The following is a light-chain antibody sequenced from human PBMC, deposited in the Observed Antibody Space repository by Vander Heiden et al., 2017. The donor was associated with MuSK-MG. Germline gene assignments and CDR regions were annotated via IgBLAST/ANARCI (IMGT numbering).Light chain of an antibody. CDR3: SSYTSSDTLV. CDR2: GVR. J-gene: IGLJ1*01. Sequence: QSALTQPASVSGSPGQSVTISCSGTSSDVGAYDYVSWYQQYPGKAPKLIIAGVRKRPSGVSNRFSGSKSGNTASLTISWLQAEDEADYYCSSYTSSDTLVFGSGTKVTVL. CDR1: SSDVGAYDY. V-gene: IGLV2-14*01.